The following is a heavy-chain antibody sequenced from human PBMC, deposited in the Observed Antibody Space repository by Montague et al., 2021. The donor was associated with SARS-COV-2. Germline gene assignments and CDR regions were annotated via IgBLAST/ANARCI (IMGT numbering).Heavy chain of an antibody. J-gene: IGHJ3*02. CDR2: IYTSGST. CDR1: GGSISSYY. D-gene: IGHD1-14*01. CDR3: ARGSFGMGAFDI. V-gene: IGHV4-4*07. Sequence: SETLSLTCTVSGGSISSYYWAWIRQPAGKGLEWIGLIYTSGSTNYKPSLKSRVTMSLDTSKNQFSLQLRSVTAADTAAYYCARGSFGMGAFDIWGQGTMVTVSS.